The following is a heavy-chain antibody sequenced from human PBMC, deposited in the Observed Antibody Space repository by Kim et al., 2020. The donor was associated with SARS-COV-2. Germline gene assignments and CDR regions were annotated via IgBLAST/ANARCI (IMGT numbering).Heavy chain of an antibody. CDR1: GFTFSHYY. CDR3: TRAPDTSTKVDY. D-gene: IGHD5-18*01. CDR2: ISDTSAAL. V-gene: IGHV3-11*04. Sequence: GGSLRLSCAASGFTFSHYYMSWIRLAPGKGLEWVAYISDTSAALYYADSVKGRFTISRDNSKNSLYLQMNNLRAEDTAVYYCTRAPDTSTKVDYWGQGT. J-gene: IGHJ4*02.